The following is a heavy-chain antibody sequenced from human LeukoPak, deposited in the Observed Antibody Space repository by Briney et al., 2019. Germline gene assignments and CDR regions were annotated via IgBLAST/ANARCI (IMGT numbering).Heavy chain of an antibody. CDR1: GFTFSSSR. J-gene: IGHJ4*02. V-gene: IGHV3-7*02. CDR3: ARYRGGGDYDY. CDR2: IKQDGSDK. D-gene: IGHD4-17*01. Sequence: PGGSLRLSCAVSGFTFSSSRMSWVRQAPGKGLEWVANIKQDGSDKYYVDSVKGRFTISRDNAKNSLYLQMNSLRAEDTAVYYCARYRGGGDYDYWGQGTLVTVSS.